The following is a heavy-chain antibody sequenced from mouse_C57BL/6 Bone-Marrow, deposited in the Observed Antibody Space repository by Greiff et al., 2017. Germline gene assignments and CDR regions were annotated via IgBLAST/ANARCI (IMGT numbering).Heavy chain of an antibody. CDR3: ERSANWEDYAMDY. CDR2: IFPGSGST. CDR1: GYTFTDYY. D-gene: IGHD4-1*01. V-gene: IGHV1-75*01. Sequence: QVQLQQSGPELVKPGASVKISCKASGYTFTDYYINWVKQRPGQGLEWIGGIFPGSGSTYYNEKFKGKATLTVDKSSSTAYMLLSSLPSEDSAVYFYERSANWEDYAMDYWGQGTSVTVSS. J-gene: IGHJ4*01.